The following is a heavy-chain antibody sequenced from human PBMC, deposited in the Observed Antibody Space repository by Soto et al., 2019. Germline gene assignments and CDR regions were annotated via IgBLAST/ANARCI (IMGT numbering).Heavy chain of an antibody. J-gene: IGHJ4*02. V-gene: IGHV3-23*01. Sequence: PSETLSLTCAVSGGSINSSNWWSWVRQAPGKGLDWVSSISGDSDSTYYADSVKGRFTISRDNSKNTLHLQMNSLRVEDTAVYYCAKEDAGSYSFFAYWGQGTLVTVSS. CDR2: ISGDSDST. D-gene: IGHD1-26*01. CDR3: AKEDAGSYSFFAY. CDR1: GGSINSSN.